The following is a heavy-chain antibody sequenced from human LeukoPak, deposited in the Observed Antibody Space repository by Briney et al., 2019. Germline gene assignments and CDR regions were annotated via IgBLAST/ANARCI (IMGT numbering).Heavy chain of an antibody. CDR3: ARARQYYYGSSGYSPYYFDY. V-gene: IGHV1-2*02. CDR2: INPNSGGT. J-gene: IGHJ4*02. CDR1: GYTFIGYY. Sequence: ASVKVSCKASGYTFIGYYMHWVRQAPGQGLEWMGWINPNSGGTNYAQKFQGRVTMTRDTSISTAYMELSRLRSDDTAVYYCARARQYYYGSSGYSPYYFDYWGQGTLVTVSS. D-gene: IGHD3-22*01.